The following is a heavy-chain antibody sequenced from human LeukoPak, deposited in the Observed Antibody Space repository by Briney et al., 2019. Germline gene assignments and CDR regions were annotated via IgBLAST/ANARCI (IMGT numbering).Heavy chain of an antibody. V-gene: IGHV4-38-2*02. CDR2: IYIGGTT. J-gene: IGHJ4*02. CDR3: ARSGDKGYCSTTSCYGFDY. Sequence: SETLSLTCTVSGYSISSGYHWGWIRQPPGKGLEWIGSIYIGGTTFHNPSLKSRVTISLDTSKNQFSLGLSPVTAADTAAYHCARSGDKGYCSTTSCYGFDYWGQGILVTVSS. CDR1: GYSISSGYH. D-gene: IGHD2-2*01.